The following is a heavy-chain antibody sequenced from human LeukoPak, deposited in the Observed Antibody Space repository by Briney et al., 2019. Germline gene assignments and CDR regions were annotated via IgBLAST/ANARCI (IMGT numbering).Heavy chain of an antibody. CDR3: AKAQYSSVFSHFQD. CDR1: GFTFSTYT. CDR2: ISGSGGNT. Sequence: GGSLRLSCADSGFTFSTYTMSWVRQAPGKGLEWVSGISGSGGNTYYADSVKGRFTISRDNSKNTLYLQMNSLRAEDTAVYACAKAQYSSVFSHFQDWGQGTLVTDSS. V-gene: IGHV3-23*01. D-gene: IGHD3-22*01. J-gene: IGHJ1*01.